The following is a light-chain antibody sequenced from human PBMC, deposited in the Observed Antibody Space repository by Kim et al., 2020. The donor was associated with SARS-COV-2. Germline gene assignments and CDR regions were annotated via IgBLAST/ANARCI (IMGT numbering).Light chain of an antibody. Sequence: GASVKLTCTLSSGHSSYAIACHQQQPEKGPRYLMKLNSDGSHSKGDGIPDRFSGSSSGAERYLTISSLQSEDEADYYCQTWGTGMVFGGGTQLTVL. J-gene: IGLJ3*02. CDR2: LNSDGSH. CDR1: SGHSSYA. CDR3: QTWGTGMV. V-gene: IGLV4-69*01.